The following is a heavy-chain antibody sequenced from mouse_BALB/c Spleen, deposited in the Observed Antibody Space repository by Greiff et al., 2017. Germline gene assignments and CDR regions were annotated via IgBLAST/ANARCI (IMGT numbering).Heavy chain of an antibody. Sequence: DVMLVESGGGLVKLGGSLKLSCAASGFTFSSYYMSWVRQTPEKRLELVAAINSNGGSTYYPDTVKGRFTISRDNAKNTLYLQMSSLKSEDTAVYYCARERPITTATDYWGQGTTLTVSS. J-gene: IGHJ2*01. CDR3: ARERPITTATDY. CDR2: INSNGGST. CDR1: GFTFSSYY. V-gene: IGHV5-6-2*01. D-gene: IGHD1-2*01.